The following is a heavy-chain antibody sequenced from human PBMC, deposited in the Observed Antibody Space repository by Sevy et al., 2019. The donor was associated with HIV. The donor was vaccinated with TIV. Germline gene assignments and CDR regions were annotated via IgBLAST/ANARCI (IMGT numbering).Heavy chain of an antibody. CDR2: VFYNGDI. D-gene: IGHD1-26*01. V-gene: IGHV4-39*01. J-gene: IGHJ3*02. Sequence: SETLCLTSTVSGGSISSNSYYWGWIRQPPGKGLEWIGSVFYNGDIYYNSSLKSRVTISVDTSKNQFSLKLSSVTAADTAVYYCARSLWDFNAFDIWGQGTMVTVSS. CDR1: GGSISSNSYY. CDR3: ARSLWDFNAFDI.